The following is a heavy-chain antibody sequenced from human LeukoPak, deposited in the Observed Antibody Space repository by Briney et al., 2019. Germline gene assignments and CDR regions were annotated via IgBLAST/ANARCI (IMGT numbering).Heavy chain of an antibody. CDR2: INHSGST. J-gene: IGHJ4*02. CDR1: GASISSGTYF. Sequence: SETLSLTCTVAGASISSGTYFWGWIRQPPGKGLEWIGEINHSGSTNYNPSLKSRVTISVDTSKNQFSLKLSSVTAADTAVYYCARGHGVGRVATISYWGQGTLVTVSS. CDR3: ARGHGVGRVATISY. D-gene: IGHD5-12*01. V-gene: IGHV4-39*07.